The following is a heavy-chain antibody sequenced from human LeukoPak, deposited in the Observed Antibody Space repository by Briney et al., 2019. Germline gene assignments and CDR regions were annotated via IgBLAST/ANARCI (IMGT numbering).Heavy chain of an antibody. CDR3: AREPDNTAMAPDGMDV. D-gene: IGHD5-18*01. V-gene: IGHV1-46*01. CDR2: INPSGGST. Sequence: ASAKVSCKASGYTFTSYYMHWVRQAPGQGLEWMGIINPSGGSTSYAQKFQGRVTMTRDTSTSTVYMELSSLRSEDTAVYYCAREPDNTAMAPDGMDVWGQGTTVTVSS. CDR1: GYTFTSYY. J-gene: IGHJ6*02.